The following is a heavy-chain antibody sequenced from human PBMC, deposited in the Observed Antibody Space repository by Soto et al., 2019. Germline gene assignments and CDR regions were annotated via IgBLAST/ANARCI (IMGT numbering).Heavy chain of an antibody. Sequence: EVQLVESGGGLVQPGGSVRLSCVGSGFIFEDFAMNWVRQVPGKGLEWVSGISWNSATLAYADSVKGRFIVSRDNAKNRLYLQMNSLRAEDAALYYCAKDVGSYYYDPSAYLYDYWGQGTLVTVSS. CDR3: AKDVGSYYYDPSAYLYDY. CDR2: ISWNSATL. CDR1: GFIFEDFA. J-gene: IGHJ4*02. D-gene: IGHD3-22*01. V-gene: IGHV3-9*01.